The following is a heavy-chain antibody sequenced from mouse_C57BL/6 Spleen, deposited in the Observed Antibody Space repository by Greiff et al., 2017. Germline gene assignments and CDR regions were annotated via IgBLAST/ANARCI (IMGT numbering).Heavy chain of an antibody. CDR3: AKNWGTTVVAEYFDV. CDR1: GFSLTSYG. D-gene: IGHD1-1*01. J-gene: IGHJ1*03. Sequence: VQLQESGPGLVQPSQRLSITCTVSGFSLTSYGVHWVRQSPGKGLEWLGVIWRGGSTDYNAAFMSRLSITKDNSKSQVFFKMNSLQADDTAIYYCAKNWGTTVVAEYFDVWGTGTTVTVSS. CDR2: IWRGGST. V-gene: IGHV2-5*01.